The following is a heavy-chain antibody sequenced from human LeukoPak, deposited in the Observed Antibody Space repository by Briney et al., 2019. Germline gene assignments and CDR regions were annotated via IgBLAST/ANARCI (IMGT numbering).Heavy chain of an antibody. Sequence: PSETLSLTCAVYGGSFSGYYWSWIRQPPRKGLEWIGEINHSGSTNYNQTLKSRVPISVDTSTNQFSLKLSSVTAAATAVYYCASYYYDSSGYPGSDNYFDYWGQGTLVTASS. J-gene: IGHJ4*02. CDR1: GGSFSGYY. V-gene: IGHV4-34*01. CDR2: INHSGST. CDR3: ASYYYDSSGYPGSDNYFDY. D-gene: IGHD3-22*01.